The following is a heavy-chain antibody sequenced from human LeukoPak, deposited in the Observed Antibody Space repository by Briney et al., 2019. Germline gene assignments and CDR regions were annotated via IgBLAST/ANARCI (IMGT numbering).Heavy chain of an antibody. D-gene: IGHD5-18*01. J-gene: IGHJ4*02. V-gene: IGHV3-21*01. Sequence: KSGGSLRLSCAASGFTFSSYSMNWVRQAPGKGLEWVSSISSSSSYIYYADSVKGRFTISRDNAKNSLYLQMNSLRAEDTAVYYCARGLVPLWDPRGRVFYFDYWGQGTLVTVSS. CDR2: ISSSSSYI. CDR1: GFTFSSYS. CDR3: ARGLVPLWDPRGRVFYFDY.